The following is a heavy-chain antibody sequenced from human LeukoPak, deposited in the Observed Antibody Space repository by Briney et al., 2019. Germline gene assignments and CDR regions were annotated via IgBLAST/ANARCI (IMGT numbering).Heavy chain of an antibody. V-gene: IGHV3-21*01. J-gene: IGHJ4*02. CDR2: ISSRSGYI. Sequence: PGGSLRLSCAASRFTFSNYTMNWVRQAPWKRLEWVSSISSRSGYIYYADSVKGRCTISRDNAKNSLYLQMNSLRAEDTAVYYCARVWLRAYFDYWGQGTLVTVSS. CDR1: RFTFSNYT. CDR3: ARVWLRAYFDY. D-gene: IGHD5-12*01.